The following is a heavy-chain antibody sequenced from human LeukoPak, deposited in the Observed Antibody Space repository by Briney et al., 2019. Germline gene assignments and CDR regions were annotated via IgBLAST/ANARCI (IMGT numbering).Heavy chain of an antibody. CDR1: GGSFSGYY. CDR2: INHSGST. V-gene: IGHV4-34*01. Sequence: SETLSLTCAVYGGSFSGYYWSWIRQPPGKGLEWIGEINHSGSTNYNPSLKSRVTISVDTSKNQFSLKLSSVTAADTAVYYCARGSITFGGVIAVFDYWGQGTLVTVSS. D-gene: IGHD3-16*02. J-gene: IGHJ4*02. CDR3: ARGSITFGGVIAVFDY.